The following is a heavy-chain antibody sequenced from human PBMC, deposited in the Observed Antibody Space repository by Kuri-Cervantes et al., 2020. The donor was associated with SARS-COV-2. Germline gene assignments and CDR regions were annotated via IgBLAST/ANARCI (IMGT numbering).Heavy chain of an antibody. Sequence: SGLTLANPTPTLTLTYNFSGFSLSTSGLCVSWIRQPPGKDLEWLARIYWHDAQHHSPALKSRITITKDTSKNQVVLTMTNLDPVDTATYYCARTIWFGEIFSSLWYYYYGMDVWGQGTTVTVSS. CDR1: GFSLSTSGLC. CDR2: IYWHDAQ. D-gene: IGHD3-10*01. V-gene: IGHV2-70*11. CDR3: ARTIWFGEIFSSLWYYYYGMDV. J-gene: IGHJ6*02.